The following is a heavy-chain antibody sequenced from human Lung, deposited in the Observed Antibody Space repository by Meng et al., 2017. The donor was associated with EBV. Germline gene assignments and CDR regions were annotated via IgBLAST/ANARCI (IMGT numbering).Heavy chain of an antibody. J-gene: IGHJ4*02. Sequence: EVQLVESGGGRVKPGGSLRLSCAASGFTFSSYSMNWVRQAPGKGLEWVSSISSSSSYIYYADSVKGRFTISRDNAKNSLYLQMNSLRAEDTAVYYCARDPLTTGLLDYWDQGTLVTVAS. V-gene: IGHV3-21*01. CDR1: GFTFSSYS. CDR3: ARDPLTTGLLDY. D-gene: IGHD3-3*01. CDR2: ISSSSSYI.